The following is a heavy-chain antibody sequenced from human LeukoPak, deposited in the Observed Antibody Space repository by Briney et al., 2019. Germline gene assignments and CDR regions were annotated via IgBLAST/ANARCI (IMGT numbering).Heavy chain of an antibody. D-gene: IGHD4-11*01. CDR2: INPNSGGT. V-gene: IGHV1-2*06. Sequence: ASVKVSCKASGYIFTGYYMHWVRQAPGQGLEWMGRINPNSGGTKYAQKFQGRVTMTRDTSISTAYMELSRLRSDDTAVYYCARETVAGDNWFDPWGQGTLVTVSS. J-gene: IGHJ5*02. CDR3: ARETVAGDNWFDP. CDR1: GYIFTGYY.